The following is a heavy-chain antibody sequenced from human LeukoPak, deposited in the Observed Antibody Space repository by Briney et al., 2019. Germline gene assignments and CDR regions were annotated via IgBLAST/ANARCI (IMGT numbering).Heavy chain of an antibody. D-gene: IGHD2-2*01. J-gene: IGHJ4*02. Sequence: GGSLRLSCAASGFTFSKSWMDWVRQAPGKGLEWVSYISSSTSTIYYADSVKDRFTISRDNAKNSLYLQMNSLRAEDTAVYYCARDHVPAAARCFDYWAREPWSPSPQ. CDR1: GFTFSKSW. V-gene: IGHV3-48*04. CDR3: ARDHVPAAARCFDY. CDR2: ISSSTSTI.